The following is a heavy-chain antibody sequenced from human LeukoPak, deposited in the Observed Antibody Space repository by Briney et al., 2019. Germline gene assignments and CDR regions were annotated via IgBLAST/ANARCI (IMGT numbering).Heavy chain of an antibody. Sequence: ASVKVSCKASGYTFTSYDINWVRQATGQGLVWMGWMNPNSGNTGYAQKFQGRVTMTSNTSISTAYMELSSLRSEDTAVYYCAREGSSSDYYYYGMDVWGQGTTVTVSS. J-gene: IGHJ6*02. CDR1: GYTFTSYD. V-gene: IGHV1-8*01. CDR3: AREGSSSDYYYYGMDV. D-gene: IGHD6-6*01. CDR2: MNPNSGNT.